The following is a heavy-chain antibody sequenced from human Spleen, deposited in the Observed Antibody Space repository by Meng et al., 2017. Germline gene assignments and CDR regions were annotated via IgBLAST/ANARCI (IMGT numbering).Heavy chain of an antibody. CDR2: IIPRYGTT. V-gene: IGHV1-69*13. D-gene: IGHD6-13*01. J-gene: IGHJ6*02. Sequence: SVKVSCKASGGTFSSSAISWVRQAPGQGLEWMGGIIPRYGTTNYAQRFQGRVTITADDSTSTAYMELSSLRSEDTAVYYCAREGSYSSNWYGGMNLWGQGTTVTVSS. CDR3: AREGSYSSNWYGGMNL. CDR1: GGTFSSSA.